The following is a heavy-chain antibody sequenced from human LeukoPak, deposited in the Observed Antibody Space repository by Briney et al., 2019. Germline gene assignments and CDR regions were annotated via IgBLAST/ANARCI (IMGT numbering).Heavy chain of an antibody. CDR2: ISGYNGNT. Sequence: ASAKVSCKASGYTFTSYGISRVRQAPGQGLEWMGWISGYNGNTIYAQKLQGRVSMTTDTSTSTAYMDLRSLRSDDTAVYYCARDYCNNPTCHTREFDYWGQGTLVTVSS. V-gene: IGHV1-18*01. CDR1: GYTFTSYG. J-gene: IGHJ4*02. CDR3: ARDYCNNPTCHTREFDY. D-gene: IGHD2/OR15-2a*01.